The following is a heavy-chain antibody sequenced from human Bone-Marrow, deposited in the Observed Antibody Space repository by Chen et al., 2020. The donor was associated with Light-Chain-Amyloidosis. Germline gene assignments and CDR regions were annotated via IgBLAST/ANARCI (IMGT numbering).Heavy chain of an antibody. CDR1: GGSIRSGDYY. Sequence: QVQLQESGPGLVKPSQTLSLTCTVSGGSIRSGDYYWSWLRQPPGKGLQWIGYIYHSGSINHNPSLNSRVTMSVDTPRNQFSLKLTSVTAADTAVYYCAREVAANYNFYMDVWGKGTTVIVSS. J-gene: IGHJ6*03. CDR3: AREVAANYNFYMDV. D-gene: IGHD6-25*01. CDR2: IYHSGSI. V-gene: IGHV4-30-4*01.